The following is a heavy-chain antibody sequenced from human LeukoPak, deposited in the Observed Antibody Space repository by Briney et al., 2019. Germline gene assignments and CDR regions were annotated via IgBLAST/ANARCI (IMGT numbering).Heavy chain of an antibody. V-gene: IGHV3-74*01. J-gene: IGHJ4*02. CDR3: ARGFLGSCSGGSCYSGY. CDR1: GFTFSTYW. D-gene: IGHD2-15*01. CDR2: INTDGRTT. Sequence: PGGSLRLSCAASGFTFSTYWMHWVRQAPGKGLVWVSHINTDGRTTNYADSVKGRFTISRDNARNTLHLQMNSLRVEDAAVYYCARGFLGSCSGGSCYSGYWGQGTLVAVSS.